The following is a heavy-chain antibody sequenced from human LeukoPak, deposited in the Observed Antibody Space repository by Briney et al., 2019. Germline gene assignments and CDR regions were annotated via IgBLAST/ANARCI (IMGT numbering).Heavy chain of an antibody. CDR2: IYFNGKT. J-gene: IGHJ4*02. Sequence: PSETLSLTCTVSGGSINSRDYYWGLIRQPPGKGLEWLGSIYFNGKTYYNPSLKSRFTISLDMANNQSSLKLTSVSAADTAVYYCATPQLGETRATVDFWGQGILITVSS. V-gene: IGHV4-39*07. D-gene: IGHD1-1*01. CDR3: ATPQLGETRATVDF. CDR1: GGSINSRDYY.